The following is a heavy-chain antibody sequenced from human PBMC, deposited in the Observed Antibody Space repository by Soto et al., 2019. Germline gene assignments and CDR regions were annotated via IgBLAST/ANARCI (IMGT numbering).Heavy chain of an antibody. CDR3: AKDGKGLAFYFDY. Sequence: TGGSLRLSCAASGLTFNSYGMHWVRQAPGKGLEWVAVISHDGSNKYYADSVKGRFTISRDNSKNTLYLQMNSLRGEDTAVYYCAKDGKGLAFYFDYWGRGTLVTVSS. CDR2: ISHDGSNK. CDR1: GLTFNSYG. D-gene: IGHD6-19*01. J-gene: IGHJ4*02. V-gene: IGHV3-30*18.